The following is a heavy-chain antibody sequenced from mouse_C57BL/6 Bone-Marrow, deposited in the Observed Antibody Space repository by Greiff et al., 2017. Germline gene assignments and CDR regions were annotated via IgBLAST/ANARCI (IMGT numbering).Heavy chain of an antibody. D-gene: IGHD1-1*01. J-gene: IGHJ4*01. CDR2: IRNKANGYTT. V-gene: IGHV7-3*01. CDR1: GFTFTDYY. CDR3: ARWGYYGPLYAMDY. Sequence: EVMLVESGGGLVQPGGSLSLSCAASGFTFTDYYMSWVRQPPGKALGWLGFIRNKANGYTTEYSASVKGRFTISRDNSQSILYLQMNALRAEDSATYYCARWGYYGPLYAMDYWGQGTSVTVSS.